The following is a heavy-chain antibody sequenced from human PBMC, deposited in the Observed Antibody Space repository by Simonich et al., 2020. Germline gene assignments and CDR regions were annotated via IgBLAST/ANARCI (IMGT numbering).Heavy chain of an antibody. CDR2: IGAYNGNT. V-gene: IGHV1-18*01. J-gene: IGHJ4*02. Sequence: QVQLVQSGAEVKKPGASVKVSCKASGYTFTSYGISWVRQAPGQGLEWMGWIGAYNGNTNYAQKLQGRVTMTTDTSTSTAYMELRSLRSDDTAVYYCARASRGTWWYYYFDYWGQGTLVTVSS. CDR1: GYTFTSYG. D-gene: IGHD2-15*01. CDR3: ARASRGTWWYYYFDY.